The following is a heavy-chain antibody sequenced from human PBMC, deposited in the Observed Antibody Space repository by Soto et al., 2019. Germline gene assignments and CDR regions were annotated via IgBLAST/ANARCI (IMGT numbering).Heavy chain of an antibody. CDR1: GFTFSSYA. Sequence: EVQLLESGGGLVQPGGSLRLSCAASGFTFSSYAMSWVRQAPGKGLEWVSAISGSGVSTYYADSVKGRFTISRDNSKNTRYLQMNSLRAEDTTVYDGAQAWSYSSGGSHVDYWGQGTLVTVSS. D-gene: IGHD6-25*01. V-gene: IGHV3-23*01. J-gene: IGHJ4*02. CDR3: AQAWSYSSGGSHVDY. CDR2: ISGSGVST.